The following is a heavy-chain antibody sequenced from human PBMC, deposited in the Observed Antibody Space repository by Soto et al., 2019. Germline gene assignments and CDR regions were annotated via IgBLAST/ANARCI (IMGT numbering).Heavy chain of an antibody. Sequence: ASVKVSCKASGYTFTSYGISWVRQAPGQGLEWMGWISAYNGNTNYAQKLQGRVTMTTDTSTSTAYMELRSLRSDDTAVYYCARASSGYYLKYFQHWGQGTLVTVSS. D-gene: IGHD3-22*01. V-gene: IGHV1-18*04. CDR2: ISAYNGNT. CDR3: ARASSGYYLKYFQH. J-gene: IGHJ1*01. CDR1: GYTFTSYG.